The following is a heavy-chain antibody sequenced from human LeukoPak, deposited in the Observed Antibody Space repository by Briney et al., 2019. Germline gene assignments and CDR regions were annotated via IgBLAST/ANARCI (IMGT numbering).Heavy chain of an antibody. Sequence: GGSLRLSCAASGFTFINFGMNWVRQAPGKGLEWVSAISGSGGSTYYADSVKGRFTISRDNSKNTLYLQMNSLRAEDTAVYYCAKTRLLWFGDLDYWGQGTLVTVSS. CDR2: ISGSGGST. D-gene: IGHD3-10*01. J-gene: IGHJ4*02. CDR3: AKTRLLWFGDLDY. V-gene: IGHV3-23*01. CDR1: GFTFINFG.